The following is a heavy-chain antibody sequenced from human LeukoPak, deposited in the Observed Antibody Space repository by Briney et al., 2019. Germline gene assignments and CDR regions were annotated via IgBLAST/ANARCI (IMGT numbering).Heavy chain of an antibody. V-gene: IGHV3-33*01. CDR2: IWYDGSNK. CDR1: GFTFSSYG. J-gene: IGHJ6*02. D-gene: IGHD1-14*01. Sequence: GGSLRLSCAASGFTFSSYGMHWVRQAPGKGLEWVAVIWYDGSNKYYADSVKGRFTISRDNSKNTLYLQMNNLRAEDTAVYYCARDWPHVYYGMDVWGQGTTVTVSS. CDR3: ARDWPHVYYGMDV.